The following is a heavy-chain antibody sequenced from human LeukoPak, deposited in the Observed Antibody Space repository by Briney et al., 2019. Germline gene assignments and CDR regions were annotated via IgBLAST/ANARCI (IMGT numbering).Heavy chain of an antibody. CDR2: ISSSSSYI. J-gene: IGHJ4*02. Sequence: GGSLRLSCAASGFTFSTYAMSWVRQAPGKGLEWVSSISSSSSYIYYADSVKGRFTISRDNAKNSLYLQMNSLRAEDTAVYYCARIYSGSYDYWGQGTLVTVSS. D-gene: IGHD1-26*01. CDR3: ARIYSGSYDY. V-gene: IGHV3-21*01. CDR1: GFTFSTYA.